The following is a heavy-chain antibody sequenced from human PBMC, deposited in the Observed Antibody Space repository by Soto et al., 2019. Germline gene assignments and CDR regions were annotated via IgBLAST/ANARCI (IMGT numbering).Heavy chain of an antibody. CDR1: GGTFSSYT. V-gene: IGHV1-69*04. CDR2: IIPILGIA. Sequence: ASVKVSCKASGGTFSSYTISWVRQAPGQGLEWMGRIIPILGIANYAQKFQGRVTITADKSTSTAYMELSSLRSEDTAVYYCARDSEIVVVPAAIRYFDEWGQGTLVTVSS. J-gene: IGHJ4*02. CDR3: ARDSEIVVVPAAIRYFDE. D-gene: IGHD2-2*02.